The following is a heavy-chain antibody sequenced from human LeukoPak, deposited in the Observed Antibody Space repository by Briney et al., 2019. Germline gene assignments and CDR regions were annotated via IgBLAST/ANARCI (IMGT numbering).Heavy chain of an antibody. J-gene: IGHJ5*02. CDR3: ARLLQFWFDP. CDR2: IYYSGST. V-gene: IGHV4-59*08. CDR1: GGSISSYY. Sequence: PSETLSLTCTVSGGSISSYYWSWIRQPPGKGLEWIGYIYYSGSTNYNPSLKSRVTISVDTSKNQFSLKLSSVTAADTAAYYCARLLQFWFDPWGQGTLVTVSS.